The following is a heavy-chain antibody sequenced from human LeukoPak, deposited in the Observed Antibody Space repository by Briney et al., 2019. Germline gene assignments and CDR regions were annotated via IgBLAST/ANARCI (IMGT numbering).Heavy chain of an antibody. CDR1: GFTFSTYW. J-gene: IGHJ4*02. V-gene: IGHV3-7*01. CDR3: TREAAAGIDY. CDR2: IKQDGSEK. D-gene: IGHD6-13*01. Sequence: GGSLRPSCAVSGFTFSTYWMSWVRQAPGKGLEWVANIKQDGSEKYYLDSVKGRFTISRDNAKNSLYLQMNSLRAEDTAVYFCTREAAAGIDYWGQGTLVTVSS.